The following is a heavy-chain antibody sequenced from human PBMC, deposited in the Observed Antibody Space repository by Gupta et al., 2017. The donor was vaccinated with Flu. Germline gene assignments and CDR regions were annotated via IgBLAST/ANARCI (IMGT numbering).Heavy chain of an antibody. J-gene: IGHJ4*02. CDR2: INFNSATT. CDR1: GFTFSSYS. Sequence: EVQLLESGGGSVQPGGSLRVSCTASGFTFSSYSMIWVRQAPGKGLEWVSAINFNSATTEYADSVKGRFTISRDDSKNTVYLQMNSLRAEDTAVYYCAKVRLAGRLGVGVDYWGQGALVTVSS. V-gene: IGHV3-23*01. D-gene: IGHD3-3*01. CDR3: AKVRLAGRLGVGVDY.